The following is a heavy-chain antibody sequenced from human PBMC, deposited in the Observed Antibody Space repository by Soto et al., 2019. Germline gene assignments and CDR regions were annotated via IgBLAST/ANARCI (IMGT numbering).Heavy chain of an antibody. Sequence: PSQTFSLTCAISGYSVSRNSAAWNWIRLSPSRGLEWLARTYYRSRWYNDYAVSVRSRITVNPDTSKNQFSLQLTSVTPEDTAVYYCAGTTSHQWYYMDVWGKGTTVTVSS. V-gene: IGHV6-1*01. CDR1: GYSVSRNSAA. CDR3: AGTTSHQWYYMDV. J-gene: IGHJ6*03. CDR2: TYYRSRWYN. D-gene: IGHD1-7*01.